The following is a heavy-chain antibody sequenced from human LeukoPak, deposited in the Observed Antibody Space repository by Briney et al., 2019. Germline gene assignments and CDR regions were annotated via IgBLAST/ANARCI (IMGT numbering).Heavy chain of an antibody. CDR1: GFTFSSYW. CDR3: ARWYSSGWYRVDYMDV. V-gene: IGHV3-7*01. J-gene: IGHJ6*03. Sequence: GGSLRLSCAASGFTFSSYWMSWVRQAPGKGLEWVANIKQDGSEKYYVDSVKGRFTISRDNAKNSLYLQMNSLRAEDTAVYYCARWYSSGWYRVDYMDVWGKGTTVTISS. D-gene: IGHD6-19*01. CDR2: IKQDGSEK.